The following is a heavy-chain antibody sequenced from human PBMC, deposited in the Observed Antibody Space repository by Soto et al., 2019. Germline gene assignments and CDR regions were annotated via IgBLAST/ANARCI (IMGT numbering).Heavy chain of an antibody. V-gene: IGHV1-18*01. CDR1: GYTFTSYG. Sequence: QVQLVQSGAEVKKPGASVKVSCKASGYTFTSYGISWVRQAPGQGLEWMGWISTYNGNTNYAQKLQGRVTMTTDTSTSTAYMELRSLRSDDTAVYYCARDPSCSSTSCYRWADYWGQGTLVTVSS. CDR3: ARDPSCSSTSCYRWADY. CDR2: ISTYNGNT. J-gene: IGHJ4*02. D-gene: IGHD2-2*01.